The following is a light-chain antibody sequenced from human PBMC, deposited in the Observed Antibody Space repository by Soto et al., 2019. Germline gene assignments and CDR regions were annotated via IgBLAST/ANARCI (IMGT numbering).Light chain of an antibody. J-gene: IGLJ1*01. CDR3: SSHTSGSTRV. Sequence: TPPAPVSGAPGQSIALSCTGTNRVVGGYDYVSWYQQHPDKAPKLMIYEVTKRPSWVSNRFSGSKSGNTASLTISGLQPEDEADYYCSSHTSGSTRVFGSGTKVTV. CDR1: NRVVGGYDY. V-gene: IGLV2-14*01. CDR2: EVT.